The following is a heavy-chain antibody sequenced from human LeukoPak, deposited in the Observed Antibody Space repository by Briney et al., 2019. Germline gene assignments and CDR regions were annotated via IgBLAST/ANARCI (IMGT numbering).Heavy chain of an antibody. CDR3: ATTPIFGVVYYYMDV. V-gene: IGHV1-69*13. Sequence: SVKVSCKASGYTFTSYDINWVRQAPGQGLEWMGGIIPIFGTANYAQKFQGRVTITADESTSTAYMELSSLRSEDTAVYYCATTPIFGVVYYYMDVWGKGTTVTVSS. CDR1: GYTFTSYD. CDR2: IIPIFGTA. J-gene: IGHJ6*03. D-gene: IGHD3-3*02.